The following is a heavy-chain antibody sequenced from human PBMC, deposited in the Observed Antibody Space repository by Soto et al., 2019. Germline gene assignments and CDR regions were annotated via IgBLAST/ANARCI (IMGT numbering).Heavy chain of an antibody. CDR2: IYYSGST. J-gene: IGHJ6*02. CDR3: ARVRGGVDYSDKDV. D-gene: IGHD3-16*01. V-gene: IGHV4-31*03. Sequence: SLSLTFTVSGGSISSGGYYWSMIRQHPVKCLEWIGYIYYSGSTCFNPSLNSRATISVDTSKTQFSLKLSSVTAAETAVYYCARVRGGVDYSDKDVWGHRTTLTAPS. CDR1: GGSISSGGYY.